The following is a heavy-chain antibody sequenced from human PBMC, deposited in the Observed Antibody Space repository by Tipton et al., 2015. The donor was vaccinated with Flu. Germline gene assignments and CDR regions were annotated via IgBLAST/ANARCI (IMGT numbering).Heavy chain of an antibody. CDR2: IHRSGNT. J-gene: IGHJ5*02. D-gene: IGHD4-11*01. V-gene: IGHV4-38-2*01. CDR1: GDSIGYPYY. CDR3: ARRDYSNYVSEPKNWFDP. Sequence: TLSLTCSVSGDSIGYPYYWGWIRQAPGKGLEWIGNIHRSGNTYHNPSLKSRATMSVDSSKNQFSLRLTSVTAADTAVYCCARRDYSNYVSEPKNWFDPWGQGTLVTVSS.